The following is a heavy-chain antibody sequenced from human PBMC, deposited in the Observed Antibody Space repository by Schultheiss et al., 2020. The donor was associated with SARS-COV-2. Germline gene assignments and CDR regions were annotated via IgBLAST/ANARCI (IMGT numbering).Heavy chain of an antibody. V-gene: IGHV1-69*04. D-gene: IGHD5-24*01. J-gene: IGHJ4*02. CDR2: IIPIFGIA. CDR1: GGTFSSYA. Sequence: SVKVSCKASGGTFSSYAISWVRQAPGQGLEWMGRIIPIFGIANYAQKFQGRVTITADKSTSTAYMELSSLRSEDTAVYYCARDEMDGWLQSRMGSYWGQGTLVTVSS. CDR3: ARDEMDGWLQSRMGSY.